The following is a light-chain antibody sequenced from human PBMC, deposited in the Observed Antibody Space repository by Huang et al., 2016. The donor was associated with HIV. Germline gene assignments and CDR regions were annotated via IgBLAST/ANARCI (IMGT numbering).Light chain of an antibody. J-gene: IGKJ4*01. CDR1: QGLKNY. CDR2: DAS. V-gene: IGKV1-27*01. Sequence: DIQMTQSPSSLSASVGDRVTITCRASQGLKNYLAWYQQKPGTVPKLLIYDASTLQSGVPARFSGSGSETDFILTISGLQPEDVATYYCQKYDSAPLTFGGGTKVEIK. CDR3: QKYDSAPLT.